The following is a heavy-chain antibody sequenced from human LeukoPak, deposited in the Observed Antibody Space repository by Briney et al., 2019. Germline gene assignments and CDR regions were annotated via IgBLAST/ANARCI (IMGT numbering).Heavy chain of an antibody. D-gene: IGHD6-25*01. V-gene: IGHV4-39*01. CDR3: ARPPGIAAAWFDP. CDR1: GGSISSSSYY. Sequence: KPSETLSLTCTVSGGSISSSSYYWGWIRQPPGKGLGWIGNIHYSGSTDYNPSLKSRVTISVDMSKNQFSLKMNSVTAADTAVYYCARPPGIAAAWFDPWGQGTLVTVSS. J-gene: IGHJ5*02. CDR2: IHYSGST.